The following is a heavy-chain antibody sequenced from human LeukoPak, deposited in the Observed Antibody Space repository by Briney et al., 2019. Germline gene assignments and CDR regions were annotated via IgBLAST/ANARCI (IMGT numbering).Heavy chain of an antibody. Sequence: KASETLSLTCAVYGGSLSGYYWSWIRQPPGKGLEWIGEINHSGATNYNPSPKSRVTIAVDTSKNQFSLRLSSVTAADTAMYYCARGIYGVYYFDYWGQGALVTVSS. D-gene: IGHD4-17*01. CDR1: GGSLSGYY. J-gene: IGHJ4*02. CDR2: INHSGAT. V-gene: IGHV4-34*01. CDR3: ARGIYGVYYFDY.